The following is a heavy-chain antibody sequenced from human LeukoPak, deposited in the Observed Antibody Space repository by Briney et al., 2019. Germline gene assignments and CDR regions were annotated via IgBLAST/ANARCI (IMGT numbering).Heavy chain of an antibody. CDR2: INGDGSST. CDR1: GFTFRNYW. J-gene: IGHJ5*02. D-gene: IGHD3-16*01. V-gene: IGHV3-74*01. Sequence: GGSLRLSCAASGFTFRNYWMHWVRQAPGKGLVWVSRINGDGSSTAYADSVKGRFTISRDNAKNTLYLEMNSLRAEDTAVYYCARVTGEYGARFDAWGQGTLVTVST. CDR3: ARVTGEYGARFDA.